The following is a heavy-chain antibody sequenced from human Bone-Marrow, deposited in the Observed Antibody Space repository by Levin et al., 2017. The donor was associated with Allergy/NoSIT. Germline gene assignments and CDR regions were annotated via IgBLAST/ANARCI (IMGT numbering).Heavy chain of an antibody. J-gene: IGHJ4*02. CDR1: GGSFSGYY. D-gene: IGHD5-18*01. V-gene: IGHV4-34*01. CDR3: AGGRGYSYGYRVRVFDY. Sequence: PSETLSLTCAVYGGSFSGYYWSWIRQPPGKGLEWLGEINHSGSTNYNPSLKSRVTISVDTSKNQFSLKLSSVTAADTAVYYCAGGRGYSYGYRVRVFDYWGQGTLVTVSS. CDR2: INHSGST.